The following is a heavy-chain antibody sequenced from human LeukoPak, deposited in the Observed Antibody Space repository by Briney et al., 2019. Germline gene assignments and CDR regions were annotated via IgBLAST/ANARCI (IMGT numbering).Heavy chain of an antibody. J-gene: IGHJ3*02. D-gene: IGHD3-22*01. CDR3: ARTALYYFDTSTWGASDI. CDR1: GYTSNNYG. CDR2: VSAFNGNA. V-gene: IGHV1-18*01. Sequence: ASVKVSCKASGYTSNNYGTTWVRQAPGQGREWMAWVSAFNGNAKYAQRLQGRVTVTTDTPTSPAYMDLGSLTSDDTAVYYCARTALYYFDTSTWGASDIWGQGAVVTVSS.